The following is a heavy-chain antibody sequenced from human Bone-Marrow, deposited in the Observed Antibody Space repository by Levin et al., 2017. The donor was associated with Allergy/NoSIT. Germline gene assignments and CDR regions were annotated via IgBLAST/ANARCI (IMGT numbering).Heavy chain of an antibody. Sequence: GASVKVSCKASGYSFTNYWISWVRQMPGKGLEWVGRIDPGDSYRSYSPSFQGHVSISVDKSISTAYLQWSSLEASDSAIYYCARRCGGDCYSDAFDVWGQGTMVAVSS. CDR1: GYSFTNYW. CDR2: IDPGDSYR. J-gene: IGHJ3*01. D-gene: IGHD2-21*02. V-gene: IGHV5-10-1*01. CDR3: ARRCGGDCYSDAFDV.